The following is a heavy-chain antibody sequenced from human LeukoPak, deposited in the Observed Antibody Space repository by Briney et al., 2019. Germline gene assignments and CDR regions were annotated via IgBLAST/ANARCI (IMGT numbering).Heavy chain of an antibody. CDR3: ARDPARGAAGTGY. J-gene: IGHJ4*02. CDR1: GGNFSSYA. Sequence: SVNVSCKASGGNFSSYAISWVRQAPGQGLEWMGRIIPILGIANYAQKFQGRVTITADKSTSTAYMELSSLRSEDTAVYYCARDPARGAAGTGYWGQGTLVTVSS. V-gene: IGHV1-69*04. CDR2: IIPILGIA. D-gene: IGHD6-13*01.